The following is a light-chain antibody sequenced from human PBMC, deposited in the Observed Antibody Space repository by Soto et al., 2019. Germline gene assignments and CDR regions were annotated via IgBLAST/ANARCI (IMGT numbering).Light chain of an antibody. Sequence: QSVLTQPASVSGSPGQSITISCTGTSSDVGGYNYVSWYQHHPGKAPKLMIYDVSNRPSGVSNRFSGSKSGNTASLTISGLQAEDEADYYCCSYTNSNTHVVFGGGTKLTVL. V-gene: IGLV2-14*03. CDR2: DVS. CDR1: SSDVGGYNY. CDR3: CSYTNSNTHVV. J-gene: IGLJ2*01.